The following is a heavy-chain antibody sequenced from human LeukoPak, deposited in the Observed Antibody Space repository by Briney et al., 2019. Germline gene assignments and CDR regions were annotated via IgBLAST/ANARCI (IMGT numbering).Heavy chain of an antibody. J-gene: IGHJ3*01. CDR1: GYIFTDYY. CDR2: INPTSGAT. Sequence: ASVKVSCKASGYIFTDYYIHWVRQPPGQGLDWVGWINPTSGATNYAQKFRGSVTMTRDTSNNTSYMELYSLRSDDTAVYYCAREFRTTTWSFDAFDLWGQGTMVTVSS. V-gene: IGHV1-2*02. D-gene: IGHD1/OR15-1a*01. CDR3: AREFRTTTWSFDAFDL.